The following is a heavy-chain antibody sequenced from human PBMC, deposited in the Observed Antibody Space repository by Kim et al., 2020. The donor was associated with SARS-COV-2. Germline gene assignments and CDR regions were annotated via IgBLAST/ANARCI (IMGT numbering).Heavy chain of an antibody. Sequence: GGSLRLSCAASGFTFDDYAMHWVRQAPGKGLEWVSGISWNSGTIGYADSVKGRFTISRDNAKNSLYLQMNSLRAEDTALYYCAKDIGRYGPSIAAFDFYYHCYGSDVWAQGTTVTVSS. J-gene: IGHJ6*02. V-gene: IGHV3-9*01. CDR1: GFTFDDYA. CDR2: ISWNSGTI. CDR3: AKDIGRYGPSIAAFDFYYHCYGSDV. D-gene: IGHD6-13*01.